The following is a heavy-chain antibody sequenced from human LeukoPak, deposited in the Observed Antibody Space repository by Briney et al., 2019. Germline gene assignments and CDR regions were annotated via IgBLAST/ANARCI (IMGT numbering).Heavy chain of an antibody. V-gene: IGHV3-7*01. D-gene: IGHD6-13*01. CDR1: GFTFSSYW. CDR3: ARDSGSSWYFGSGY. Sequence: GGSLRLSCAASGFTFSSYWMSWVRQAPGKGLEWVANIKQDGSEKYYVDSVKGRFTISRDNAKNSLYLQMNSLRAEDTAVYYCARDSGSSWYFGSGYWGQGTLVTVSS. J-gene: IGHJ4*02. CDR2: IKQDGSEK.